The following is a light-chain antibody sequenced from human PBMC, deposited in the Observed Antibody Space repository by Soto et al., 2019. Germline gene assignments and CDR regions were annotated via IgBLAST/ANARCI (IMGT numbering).Light chain of an antibody. CDR1: NIGSQS. Sequence: SYELAQPPSVSVAPGQTARITCGGNNIGSQSVHWYQQKPGQAPVLVVYDDADRPSGVPERFSGSKSGNMATLTISGLQVEDEADYYCCSYTTSNTYVFGTGTKVTVL. J-gene: IGLJ1*01. V-gene: IGLV3-21*02. CDR3: CSYTTSNTYV. CDR2: DDA.